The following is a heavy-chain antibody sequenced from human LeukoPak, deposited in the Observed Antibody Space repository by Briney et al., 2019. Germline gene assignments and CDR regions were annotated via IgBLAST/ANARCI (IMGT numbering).Heavy chain of an antibody. D-gene: IGHD1-1*01. CDR2: IYTSGST. CDR3: ASGGTLGHDAFDI. J-gene: IGHJ3*02. V-gene: IGHV4-61*02. CDR1: GGSISSGSYY. Sequence: PSQTLSLTCTVSGGSISSGSYYWSWIRQPAGKGLEWIGRIYTSGSTNYNPSLKSRVTISVDTSKNQFSLKLSSVTAADTAVYYCASGGTLGHDAFDIWGQGTMVTVSS.